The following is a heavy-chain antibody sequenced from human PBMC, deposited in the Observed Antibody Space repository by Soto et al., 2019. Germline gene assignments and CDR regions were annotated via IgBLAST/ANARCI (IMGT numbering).Heavy chain of an antibody. D-gene: IGHD6-19*01. CDR2: ISVSGDTT. Sequence: EGQLLESGGGLLQPGGSLRLSCAASGFIFSNYDMSWVRQAPGKGLEWVSAISVSGDTTYYADSVKGLFTISRDNSKNTLYLQMNTLRAEDTAVYYCAKNRNTGVAGTSCWFGPWGQGTLVTVSS. CDR3: AKNRNTGVAGTSCWFGP. J-gene: IGHJ5*02. V-gene: IGHV3-23*01. CDR1: GFIFSNYD.